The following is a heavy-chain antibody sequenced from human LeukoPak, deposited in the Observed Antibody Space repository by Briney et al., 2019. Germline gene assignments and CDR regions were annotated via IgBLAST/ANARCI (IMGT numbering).Heavy chain of an antibody. Sequence: GASVKASCKASGYTFTSYDINWVRQATGQGLEWMGWMNPNSGNTGYAQKFQGRVTITRNTSINTAYMELSNLRSEDTAVYYCARQRGTIVVVTATSGFDPWGQGTLVTVSS. D-gene: IGHD2-21*02. CDR1: GYTFTSYD. CDR2: MNPNSGNT. CDR3: ARQRGTIVVVTATSGFDP. J-gene: IGHJ5*02. V-gene: IGHV1-8*03.